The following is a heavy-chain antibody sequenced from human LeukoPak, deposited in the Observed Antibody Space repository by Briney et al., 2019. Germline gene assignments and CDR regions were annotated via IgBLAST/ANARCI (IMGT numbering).Heavy chain of an antibody. J-gene: IGHJ1*01. CDR2: INGSGGST. CDR1: GFTFSSYA. D-gene: IGHD5-24*01. V-gene: IGHV3-23*01. Sequence: PGGSLRLSCAASGFTFSSYAMSWVRQAPGKGLEWVSDINGSGGSTYYADSVKGRFTISRDNSKNTLYLQMNSLRAEDTAVYYCAKDDRWLQFCCWGQGTLVTVSA. CDR3: AKDDRWLQFCC.